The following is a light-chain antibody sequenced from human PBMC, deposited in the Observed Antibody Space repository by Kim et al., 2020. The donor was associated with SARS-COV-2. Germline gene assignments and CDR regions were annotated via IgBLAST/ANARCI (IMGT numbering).Light chain of an antibody. V-gene: IGKV1-33*01. Sequence: ASIGDRVTITCQASQDIRNYLNWYQQKPGKAPKLLIYDVSKLETGVPSRFSGTGSVTDYTFTISSLQPEDIATYYCQQYENLPITFGGGTKVEIK. CDR1: QDIRNY. J-gene: IGKJ4*01. CDR2: DVS. CDR3: QQYENLPIT.